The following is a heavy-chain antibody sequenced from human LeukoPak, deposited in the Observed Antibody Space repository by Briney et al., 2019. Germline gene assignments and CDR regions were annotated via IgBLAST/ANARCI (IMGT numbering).Heavy chain of an antibody. V-gene: IGHV1-46*01. CDR3: ARNVGSGLDY. CDR2: INLSGGST. Sequence: ASVKVSCKASGGTFSSYAISWVRQAPGEGLEWMGFINLSGGSTSYAQNFQGRVTMTRDMSTSTVYMGLSSLRSEDTAVYYCARNVGSGLDYWGKGTTVTISS. J-gene: IGHJ6*04. D-gene: IGHD2-15*01. CDR1: GGTFSSYA.